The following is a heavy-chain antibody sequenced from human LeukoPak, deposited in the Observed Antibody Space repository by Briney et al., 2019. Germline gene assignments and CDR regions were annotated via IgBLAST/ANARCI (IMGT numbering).Heavy chain of an antibody. V-gene: IGHV1-18*01. CDR3: ARVDCSGGSCYSGFDY. CDR1: GYTFTSYG. D-gene: IGHD2-15*01. Sequence: GASVKVSCKASGYTFTSYGISWVRQAPGQGLEWMGWISAYNSNTNYAQKLQGRVTMTTDTSTSTAYMELRSLRSDDTAVYYCARVDCSGGSCYSGFDYWGQGTLVTVSS. J-gene: IGHJ4*02. CDR2: ISAYNSNT.